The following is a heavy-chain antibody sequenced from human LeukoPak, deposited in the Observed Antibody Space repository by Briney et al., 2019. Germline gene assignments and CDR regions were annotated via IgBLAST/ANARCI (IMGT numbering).Heavy chain of an antibody. CDR3: AKDTGGYPYYFDY. CDR2: IRYDGSNK. V-gene: IGHV3-30*02. CDR1: GFTFSSYG. Sequence: PGGSLRLSCAASGFTFSSYGMHWVRQAPGKGLEWVAFIRYDGSNKYYADSVKSRFTISRDNSKNTLYLQMNSLRAEDTAVYYCAKDTGGYPYYFDYWGQGTLVTVSS. D-gene: IGHD3-10*01. J-gene: IGHJ4*02.